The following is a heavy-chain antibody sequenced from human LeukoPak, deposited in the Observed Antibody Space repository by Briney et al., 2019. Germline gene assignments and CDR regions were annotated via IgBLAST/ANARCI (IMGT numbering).Heavy chain of an antibody. V-gene: IGHV3-53*01. CDR1: EFTVSSND. CDR2: IDNSDNT. J-gene: IGHJ6*03. CDR3: ARGSGRGGLMDV. Sequence: GGSLRLSCAASEFTVSSNDMSWVRQAPGKGLEWVSVIDNSDNTYYADSVKGRFTISRDNSKNTLYLQMNSLRAEDTAFYYCARGSGRGGLMDVWGKGTTVTVSS. D-gene: IGHD6-25*01.